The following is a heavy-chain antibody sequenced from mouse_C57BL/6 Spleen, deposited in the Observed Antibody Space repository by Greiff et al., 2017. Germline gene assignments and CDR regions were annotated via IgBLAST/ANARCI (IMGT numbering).Heavy chain of an antibody. CDR1: GYTFTDYE. Sequence: VKLQESGAELVRPGASVTLSCKASGYTFTDYEMHWVKQTPVHGLEWIGAIDPETGGTAYNQKFKGKAILTADKSSSTAYMELRSLTSEDSAVYYCTRSRGGTYWGQGTTLTVSS. CDR3: TRSRGGTY. J-gene: IGHJ2*01. V-gene: IGHV1-15*01. CDR2: IDPETGGT. D-gene: IGHD4-1*01.